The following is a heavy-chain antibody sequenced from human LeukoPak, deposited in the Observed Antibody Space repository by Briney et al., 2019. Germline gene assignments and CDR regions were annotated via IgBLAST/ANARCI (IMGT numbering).Heavy chain of an antibody. CDR2: ISTSGSTI. CDR1: GITFSSYE. V-gene: IGHV3-48*03. Sequence: GGSLRLSCVVSGITFSSYEMNWVRQAPGKGLEWVSYISTSGSTIYYADSVKGRFTISRDNAKNSLYLQMNGLRAEDTAIYYCARDRPHGGVGDFDYWGRGTLVTVSS. CDR3: ARDRPHGGVGDFDY. J-gene: IGHJ4*02. D-gene: IGHD3-16*01.